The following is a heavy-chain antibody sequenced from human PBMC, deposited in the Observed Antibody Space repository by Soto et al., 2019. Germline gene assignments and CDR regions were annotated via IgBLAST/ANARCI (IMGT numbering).Heavy chain of an antibody. J-gene: IGHJ4*02. D-gene: IGHD2-21*01. CDR2: ISYDGSNK. Sequence: QVQLVESGGGVVQPGRSLRLSCAASGFTFSSYAMHWVRQAPGKGLEWVAVISYDGSNKYYADSVKGRFTISRDNSKNTLYLQMNSLRAEDTAVYYCARDGRHSKRVFDYWGQGTLVTVSS. V-gene: IGHV3-30-3*01. CDR3: ARDGRHSKRVFDY. CDR1: GFTFSSYA.